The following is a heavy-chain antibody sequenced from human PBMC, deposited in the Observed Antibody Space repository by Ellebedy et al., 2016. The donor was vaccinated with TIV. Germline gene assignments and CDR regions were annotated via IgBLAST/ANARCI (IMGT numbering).Heavy chain of an antibody. Sequence: SETLSLTCTVSGGSISSSSYYWGWIRQPPGKGLEWIGYVFYTGSTNYNPSLKSRVTISLTTSKNEFSLKLSSVTAADTAGYYCTREGLTDNYGSGNFDYWGQGTLVTVSS. CDR3: TREGLTDNYGSGNFDY. CDR2: VFYTGST. V-gene: IGHV4-61*01. CDR1: GGSISSSSYY. D-gene: IGHD3-10*01. J-gene: IGHJ4*02.